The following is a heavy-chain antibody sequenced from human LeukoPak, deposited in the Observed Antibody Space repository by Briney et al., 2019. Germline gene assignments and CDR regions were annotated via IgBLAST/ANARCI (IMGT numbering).Heavy chain of an antibody. CDR1: GGTFSSYA. V-gene: IGHV1-69*04. CDR2: IIPILGIA. CDR3: ARDRDSDAPGADAFDI. J-gene: IGHJ3*02. D-gene: IGHD7-27*01. Sequence: SVKVSCKASGGTFSSYAISWVRQAPGQGLEWMGRIIPILGIANYAQKFQGRVTMTTDTSTSTAYMELRSLRSDDTAVYYCARDRDSDAPGADAFDIWGQGTMVTVSS.